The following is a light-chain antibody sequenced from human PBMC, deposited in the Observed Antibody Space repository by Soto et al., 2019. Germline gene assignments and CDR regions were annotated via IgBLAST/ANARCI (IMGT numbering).Light chain of an antibody. CDR3: QQYNSYS. CDR1: QSISNW. CDR2: HAS. J-gene: IGKJ1*01. V-gene: IGKV1-5*01. Sequence: DIQLTQSPSLLSASIGDRVTITCRASQSISNWLAWYQQKPGKAAKLLIYHASNLESGVPSRFSGSGSGTEFTLTISSLQPDDFATYYCQQYNSYSFGQGTKVDIK.